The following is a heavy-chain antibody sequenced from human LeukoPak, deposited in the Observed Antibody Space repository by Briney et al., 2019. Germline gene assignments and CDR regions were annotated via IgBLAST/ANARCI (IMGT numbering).Heavy chain of an antibody. V-gene: IGHV1-18*04. Sequence: ASVKVSCKGSGYIFPDYYIYWVRQAPGQGLEWMGWISAYNGNTNYAQKLQGRVTMTTDTSTSTAYMELRSLRSDDTAVYYCARKPLVGATSFDYWGQGTLVTVSS. CDR2: ISAYNGNT. CDR3: ARKPLVGATSFDY. D-gene: IGHD1-26*01. J-gene: IGHJ4*02. CDR1: GYIFPDYY.